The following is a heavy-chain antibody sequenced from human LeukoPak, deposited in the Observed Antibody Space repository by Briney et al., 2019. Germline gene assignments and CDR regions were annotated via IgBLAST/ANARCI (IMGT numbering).Heavy chain of an antibody. CDR3: AIDLTMVRGVIGWSDP. D-gene: IGHD3-10*01. V-gene: IGHV1-2*02. Sequence: ASVKVSCKASGYTFTGYYMHWVRQAPGPGLEWMGWINPNSGGTNYAQKFQGRVTMTRDTSISTAYIELRRLRSDDTAVYYTAIDLTMVRGVIGWSDPGGEGTLVTASS. CDR1: GYTFTGYY. CDR2: INPNSGGT. J-gene: IGHJ5*02.